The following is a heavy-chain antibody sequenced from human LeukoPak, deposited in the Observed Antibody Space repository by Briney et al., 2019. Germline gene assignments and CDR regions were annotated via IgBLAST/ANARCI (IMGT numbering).Heavy chain of an antibody. D-gene: IGHD6-13*01. CDR1: GFTFSSYA. J-gene: IGHJ4*02. CDR2: ISGSGGSI. Sequence: PGGSLRLSCAASGFTFSSYAMSWVRQAPGEGLQWIATISGSGGSIYYADSVKGRLTISRDNSKNTLFLQMVSLRVENTAVYYCAKGVRAAADYYFDYWGQGTLVTVSS. CDR3: AKGVRAAADYYFDY. V-gene: IGHV3-23*01.